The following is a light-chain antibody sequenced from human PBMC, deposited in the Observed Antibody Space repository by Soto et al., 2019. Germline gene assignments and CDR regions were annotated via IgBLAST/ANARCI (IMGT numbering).Light chain of an antibody. CDR2: DDN. CDR3: GTWDSSLSGSAV. V-gene: IGLV1-51*01. J-gene: IGLJ7*01. Sequence: QSVLTQPPSVSAAPGQKVTISCSGSSSNIGSNYVSWYQQLPGTAPKLLIYDDNKRPSEIPDRFSASKSGTSATLGITGLQTGDEADYYCGTWDSSLSGSAVFGGGTQLTVL. CDR1: SSNIGSNY.